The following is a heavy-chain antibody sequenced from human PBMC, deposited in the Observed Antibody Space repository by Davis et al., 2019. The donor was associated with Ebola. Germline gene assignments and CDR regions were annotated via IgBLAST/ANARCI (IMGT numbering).Heavy chain of an antibody. Sequence: ASVKVSCKASGGTFSSYAISWVRQAPGQGLEWMGRINPNSGGTNYAQKFQGRVTMTRDTSISTAYMELSRLRSDDTAVYYCARADLVVVITVLGMGFDYWGQGTLVTVSS. J-gene: IGHJ4*02. CDR1: GGTFSSYA. D-gene: IGHD3-22*01. CDR2: INPNSGGT. CDR3: ARADLVVVITVLGMGFDY. V-gene: IGHV1-2*06.